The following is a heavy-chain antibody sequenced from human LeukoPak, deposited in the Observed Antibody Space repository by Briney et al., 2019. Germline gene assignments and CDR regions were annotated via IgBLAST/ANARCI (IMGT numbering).Heavy chain of an antibody. J-gene: IGHJ4*02. V-gene: IGHV4-38-2*01. CDR3: ARVAAGNTMFDF. CDR1: GFRISRTHF. D-gene: IGHD6-19*01. CDR2: VFHTGIT. Sequence: SETLSLICVVSGFRISRTHFWGWIRQAPGKEMEWLGSVFHTGITYYNPSVRGRVTISVDTSNNQFSLNLYSATAADTAVYYCARVAAGNTMFDFWGRGTLVAVSS.